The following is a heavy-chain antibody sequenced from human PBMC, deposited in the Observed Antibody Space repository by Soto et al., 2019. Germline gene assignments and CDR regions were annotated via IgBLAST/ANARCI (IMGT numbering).Heavy chain of an antibody. V-gene: IGHV3-23*01. D-gene: IGHD4-17*01. CDR3: ARTKHMTTVTFTAHPDY. CDR2: ISGDGGRT. Sequence: PGGSLRLSCAASGFTFSSYAMSWVRQAPGKGLEWVSDISGDGGRTYYADSVKGRFTISRDNSKNSLYLQMNSLRAEDTAVYYCARTKHMTTVTFTAHPDYWGQGTLVTVSS. J-gene: IGHJ4*02. CDR1: GFTFSSYA.